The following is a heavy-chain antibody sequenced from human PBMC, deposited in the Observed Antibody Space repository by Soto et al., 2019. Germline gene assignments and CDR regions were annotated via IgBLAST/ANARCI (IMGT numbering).Heavy chain of an antibody. CDR1: GFTFSSYG. J-gene: IGHJ4*02. Sequence: GGSLRLSCASSGFTFSSYGMHLVRQAPGKGLEWVAVIWFDGSNKYYADSVKGRFTVSRDNSEKTVYVQMNSLRAEDTAVYYCARDQVVMGMPGAILIYWGQGTLVTVSS. CDR3: ARDQVVMGMPGAILIY. CDR2: IWFDGSNK. D-gene: IGHD2-15*01. V-gene: IGHV3-33*01.